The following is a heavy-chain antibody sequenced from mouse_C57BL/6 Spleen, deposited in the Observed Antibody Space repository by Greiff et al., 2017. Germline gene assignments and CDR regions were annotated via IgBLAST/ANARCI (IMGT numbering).Heavy chain of an antibody. CDR3: TSSYYSNYAD. D-gene: IGHD2-5*01. Sequence: QVQLQQSGAELVRPGASVTLSCKASGYTFTDYEMHWVKQTPVHGLEWIGAIDPETGGTAYNQKFKGKAILTADKSSSTAYMELRSLTSEDSAVYYCTSSYYSNYADWGQGTLVTVSA. J-gene: IGHJ3*01. V-gene: IGHV1-15*01. CDR2: IDPETGGT. CDR1: GYTFTDYE.